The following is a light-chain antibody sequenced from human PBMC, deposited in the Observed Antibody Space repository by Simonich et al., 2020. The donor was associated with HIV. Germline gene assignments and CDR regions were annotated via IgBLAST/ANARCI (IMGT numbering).Light chain of an antibody. CDR1: QSIRRY. CDR2: AAS. J-gene: IGKJ1*01. CDR3: HQYYSIPT. V-gene: IGKV1-39*01. Sequence: DIQMTQSPSSLSASVGDRVTITCRASQSIRRYLNWYQQKPGKAPKLLIYAASSLQSGVPSRFSGSGSGTDFTLTISSLQAEDVAVYYCHQYYSIPTFGQGTKAEVK.